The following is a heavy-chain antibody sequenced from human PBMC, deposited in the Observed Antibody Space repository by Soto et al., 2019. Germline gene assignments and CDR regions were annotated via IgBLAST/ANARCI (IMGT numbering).Heavy chain of an antibody. V-gene: IGHV6-1*01. D-gene: IGHD2-2*01. CDR3: AKVPPRPYCSSVSCPFDY. J-gene: IGHJ4*02. CDR2: TYYRSKWYN. Sequence: SQTLSLTCAISGDSVSSNSAAWNWIRQSPSRGLEWLGRTYYRSKWYNDYAVSVKSRITINPDTSKNQFSLQLNSVTPEDTAVYYCAKVPPRPYCSSVSCPFDYWGQGTLVTVSS. CDR1: GDSVSSNSAA.